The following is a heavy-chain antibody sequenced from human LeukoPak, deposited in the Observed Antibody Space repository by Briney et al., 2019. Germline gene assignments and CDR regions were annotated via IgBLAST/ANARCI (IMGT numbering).Heavy chain of an antibody. CDR3: AKSDGYNYDY. D-gene: IGHD5-24*01. V-gene: IGHV5-51*01. CDR2: IFIGDSDT. J-gene: IGHJ4*02. Sequence: GESLKISCKGSGYTFSSYWIGWVRQMPGKGLEWMGIIFIGDSDTRYSPSFEGQVTISADKSISTAFLQWSSLKASDTAVYYCAKSDGYNYDYWGQGTLVTVSS. CDR1: GYTFSSYW.